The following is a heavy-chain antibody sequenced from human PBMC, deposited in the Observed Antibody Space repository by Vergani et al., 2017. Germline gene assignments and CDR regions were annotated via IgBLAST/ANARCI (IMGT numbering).Heavy chain of an antibody. V-gene: IGHV4-30-4*08. J-gene: IGHJ6*02. CDR2: IYYSCST. D-gene: IGHD1-26*01. CDR1: VGSVGGGGEG. Sequence: QVQLQESGPGLVKPGGGGAGTCGVSVGSVGGGGEGVSGGCQPPGRGPEWIGYIYYSCSTYDNPSLKSRVTISVYTSKNQFSLKLSSVTAADTAVYYCARASGSYPYYYGMDVWGQGTTVTVSS. CDR3: ARASGSYPYYYGMDV.